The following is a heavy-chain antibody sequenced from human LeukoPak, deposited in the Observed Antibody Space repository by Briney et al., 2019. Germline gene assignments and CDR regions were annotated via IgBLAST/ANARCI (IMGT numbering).Heavy chain of an antibody. J-gene: IGHJ3*02. CDR1: GGSFSGYY. CDR2: INHSGST. CDR3: ARDRYCSGGSCAYDAFDI. Sequence: SETLSLTCAVYGGSFSGYYWSWIRQPPGKGLEWIGEINHSGSTNYNPSLKSRVTISVDTSKNQSSLKLSSVTAADTAVYYCARDRYCSGGSCAYDAFDIWGQGTMVTVSS. V-gene: IGHV4-34*01. D-gene: IGHD2-15*01.